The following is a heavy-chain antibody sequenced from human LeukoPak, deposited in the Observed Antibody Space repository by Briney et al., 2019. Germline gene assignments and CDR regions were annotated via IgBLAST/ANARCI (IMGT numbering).Heavy chain of an antibody. Sequence: GGSLRLSCAASGFTFSSYAMSWVRQAPGKGLEWVSSISGSGGSTYYADSVKGRFTISRDNSKNTLYLQMNSLRAEDTAVYYCAKRDYDFWSGYYRRAENHFDYWGQGALVTVSS. J-gene: IGHJ4*02. CDR1: GFTFSSYA. CDR2: ISGSGGST. D-gene: IGHD3-3*01. CDR3: AKRDYDFWSGYYRRAENHFDY. V-gene: IGHV3-23*01.